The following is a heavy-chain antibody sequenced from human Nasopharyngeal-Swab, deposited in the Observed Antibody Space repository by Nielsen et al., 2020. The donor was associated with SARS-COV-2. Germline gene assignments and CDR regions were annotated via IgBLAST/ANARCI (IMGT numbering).Heavy chain of an antibody. D-gene: IGHD5-18*01. CDR2: FADNDNKT. CDR3: VKEGPLGYAAW. V-gene: IGHV3-23*01. Sequence: GESLKISCTASGLTFSSSTMSWVRQAPGKGPEWVSAFADNDNKTYYAGSVKGRFTISRDNSNSMLFLQMSSLRVEDTALYYWVKEGPLGYAAWWGRGTLVTVSP. J-gene: IGHJ4*02. CDR1: GLTFSSST.